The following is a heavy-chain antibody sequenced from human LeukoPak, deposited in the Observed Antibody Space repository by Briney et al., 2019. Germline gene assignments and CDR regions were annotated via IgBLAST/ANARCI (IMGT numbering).Heavy chain of an antibody. CDR1: GFTFSSYA. J-gene: IGHJ4*02. D-gene: IGHD3-10*01. Sequence: GGSLRLSCAASGFTFSSYAMHWVRQAPGKGLEWVAVISYDGSNKYYADSVKGRFTISRDNSKNTLYLQMNSLRAEDTAVYYCARDRYYGSGSYAAGSLDYWGQGTLVTVSS. V-gene: IGHV3-30*04. CDR2: ISYDGSNK. CDR3: ARDRYYGSGSYAAGSLDY.